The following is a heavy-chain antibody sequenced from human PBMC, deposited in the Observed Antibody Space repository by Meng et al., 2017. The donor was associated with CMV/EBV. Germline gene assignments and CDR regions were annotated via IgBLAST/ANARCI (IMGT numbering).Heavy chain of an antibody. CDR1: GFTFSSSG. CDR2: VWYDENTK. J-gene: IGHJ4*02. D-gene: IGHD6-19*01. Sequence: GGSLRLSCAASGFTFSSSGIHWVRQVPGKGLEWVAFVWYDENTKLYADSVKGRFTISRNNSKNMFYLQMNSLREGDTAVYYCAKDPGLGYWGQGTVVTVSS. CDR3: AKDPGLGY. V-gene: IGHV3-30*02.